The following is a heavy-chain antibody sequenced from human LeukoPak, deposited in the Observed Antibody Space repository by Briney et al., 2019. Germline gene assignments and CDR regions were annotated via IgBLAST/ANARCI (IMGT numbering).Heavy chain of an antibody. CDR1: GGSFSGYY. J-gene: IGHJ4*02. V-gene: IGHV4-34*01. D-gene: IGHD1-26*01. Sequence: KPSETPSLTCAVYGGSFSGYYWSWISRPPGKGLEWIGEINHSGSTNYNPSLKSRVTISVDTSKNQFSLKLSSVTAANTAVYYCARVGMVGPVDYWGQGTLVTVSS. CDR3: ARVGMVGPVDY. CDR2: INHSGST.